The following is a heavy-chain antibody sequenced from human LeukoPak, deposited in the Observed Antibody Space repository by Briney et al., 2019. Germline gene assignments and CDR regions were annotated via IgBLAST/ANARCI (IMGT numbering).Heavy chain of an antibody. CDR1: GGSFSGYY. CDR3: ARGQGRGYYYGMDV. Sequence: SETLSLTCAAYGGSFSGYYWSWIRQPPGKGLEWIGEINHSGSTNYNPSLKSRVTISVDTSKNQFSLKPSSVTAADTAVYYCARGQGRGYYYGMDVWGKGTTVTVSS. V-gene: IGHV4-34*01. CDR2: INHSGST. J-gene: IGHJ6*04. D-gene: IGHD3-10*01.